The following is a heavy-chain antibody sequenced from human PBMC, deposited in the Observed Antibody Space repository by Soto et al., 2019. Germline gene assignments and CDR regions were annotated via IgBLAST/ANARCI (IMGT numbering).Heavy chain of an antibody. V-gene: IGHV5-10-1*01. D-gene: IGHD6-13*01. CDR2: IDPSDSKT. Sequence: EVQLVQSGAEGKKPGESLRISCKGSGYSFSHFWITWVRQMPGKGLEWMGRIDPSDSKTNYSPSFQGHVKISADKSISTVYLQWSSLKASDTAMYYGARQNIAAAGAGYWGQGTLVTVSS. CDR3: ARQNIAAAGAGY. CDR1: GYSFSHFW. J-gene: IGHJ4*02.